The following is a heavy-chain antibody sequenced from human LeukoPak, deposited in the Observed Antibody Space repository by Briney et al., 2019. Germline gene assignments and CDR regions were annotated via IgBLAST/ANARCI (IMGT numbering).Heavy chain of an antibody. J-gene: IGHJ6*02. CDR3: ARESYYYGMDV. CDR1: GGSISSSSYY. CDR2: IYYSGST. V-gene: IGHV4-39*01. Sequence: SQTLSLTCTVSGGSISSSSYYWGWIRQPPGKGLEWIGSIYYSGSTYYDPSLKSRVTISVDTSKNQFSLKLSSVTAADTAVYYCARESYYYGMDVWGQGTTVTVSS.